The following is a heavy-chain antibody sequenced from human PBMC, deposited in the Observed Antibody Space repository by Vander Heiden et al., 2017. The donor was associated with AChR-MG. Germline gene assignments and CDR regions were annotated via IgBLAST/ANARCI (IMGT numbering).Heavy chain of an antibody. J-gene: IGHJ4*02. CDR1: GLTFSGYW. CDR2: IKQDGSEK. CDR3: ARDHPDYDILTGYYL. D-gene: IGHD3-9*01. V-gene: IGHV3-7*01. Sequence: EVQLVESGGGLVQPGGSLRLSCAASGLTFSGYWMSWVRQAPGKGLEWVANIKQDGSEKYYVDSVKGRFTISRDNAKNSLYLQMNSLRAEDTAVYYCARDHPDYDILTGYYLWGEGTLVTVSS.